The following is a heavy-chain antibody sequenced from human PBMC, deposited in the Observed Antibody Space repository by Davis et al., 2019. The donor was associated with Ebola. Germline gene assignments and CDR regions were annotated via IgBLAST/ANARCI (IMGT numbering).Heavy chain of an antibody. CDR1: GFTFSTYW. D-gene: IGHD2-15*01. V-gene: IGHV3-7*01. CDR3: ARDKKWHVGGLFGGYYYYGMDV. CDR2: IKQDGSEK. Sequence: GGSLRLSCAASGFTFSTYWMSWVRQAPGKGLQWVANIKQDGSEKYYVDSAKGRFTISRDNAKNLLYLEMNSLRADDTAVYYCARDKKWHVGGLFGGYYYYGMDVWGQGTTVTVSS. J-gene: IGHJ6*02.